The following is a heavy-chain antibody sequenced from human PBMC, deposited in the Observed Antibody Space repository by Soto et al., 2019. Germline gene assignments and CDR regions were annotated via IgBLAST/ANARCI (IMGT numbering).Heavy chain of an antibody. J-gene: IGHJ4*02. CDR3: AKSGCSSTSCYASY. CDR2: ISGSGGST. Sequence: GGSLRLSCAASGFTFSSYAMSWVRQAPGKGLEWVSAISGSGGSTYYADSVKGRFTISRDNSKNTLYLQMNSLRAEETAVYYCAKSGCSSTSCYASYWGQGTLVTVSS. D-gene: IGHD2-2*01. V-gene: IGHV3-23*01. CDR1: GFTFSSYA.